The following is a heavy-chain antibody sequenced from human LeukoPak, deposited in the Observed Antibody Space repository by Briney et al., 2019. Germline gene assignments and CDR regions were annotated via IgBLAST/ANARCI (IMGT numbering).Heavy chain of an antibody. Sequence: SETLSLTCTVSGGSISSYYWSWIRQPPGKGLEWIGYIYHSGSTYYNPSLKSRVTISVDRSKNQFSLKLSSVTAADTAVYYCASFGPGYCSSTSCHNNDYWGQGTLVTVSS. CDR2: IYHSGST. V-gene: IGHV4-59*12. CDR1: GGSISSYY. CDR3: ASFGPGYCSSTSCHNNDY. J-gene: IGHJ4*02. D-gene: IGHD2-2*02.